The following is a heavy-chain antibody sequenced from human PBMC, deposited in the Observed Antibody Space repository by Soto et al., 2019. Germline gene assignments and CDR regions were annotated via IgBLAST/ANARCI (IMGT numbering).Heavy chain of an antibody. D-gene: IGHD2-21*02. CDR2: ITSESRAI. J-gene: IGHJ4*02. CDR3: ARGAGGRDGGDHEDFDY. CDR1: GFAFRDFN. V-gene: IGHV3-48*02. Sequence: GGSLRLSCVASGFAFRDFNMNWVRQVPGKGLQWIAYITSESRAIYYADSVKGRFTVSRDNAEDSLYLHLNNLRDGDTAVYYCARGAGGRDGGDHEDFDYWGKGTPVTVSS.